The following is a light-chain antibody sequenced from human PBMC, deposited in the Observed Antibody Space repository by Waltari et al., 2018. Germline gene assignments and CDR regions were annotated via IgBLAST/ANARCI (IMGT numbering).Light chain of an antibody. Sequence: QSVLTQPPSASGTPGQSVTISCSGSSSNIGTNYVCWYQHLPETAPNHLPYRNNQRPEGMPERFSGSKFRNTATRTIRRVEAGDEADSYCQVWDTSRELAIFGGGTRVTVL. V-gene: IGLV1-47*01. J-gene: IGLJ2*01. CDR1: SSNIGTNY. CDR2: RNN. CDR3: QVWDTSRELAI.